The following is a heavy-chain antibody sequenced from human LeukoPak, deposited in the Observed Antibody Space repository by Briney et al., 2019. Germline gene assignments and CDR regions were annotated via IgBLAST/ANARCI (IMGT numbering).Heavy chain of an antibody. V-gene: IGHV3-23*01. CDR1: GFTLISYA. CDR2: ISSNGGTT. CDR3: AKDPQYYYNSGGYYFDYFDS. D-gene: IGHD3-22*01. Sequence: SGGSLRLSCAASGFTLISYAMSWVRQAPGKGPEWVSGISSNGGTTYYADSVKGRFTVSRDNSKNTLYLQMNSLRAEDTAVYYCAKDPQYYYNSGGYYFDYFDSWGQGTLVAVSS. J-gene: IGHJ4*02.